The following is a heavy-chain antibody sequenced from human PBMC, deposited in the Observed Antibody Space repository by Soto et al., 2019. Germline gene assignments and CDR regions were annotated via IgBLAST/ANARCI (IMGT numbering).Heavy chain of an antibody. J-gene: IGHJ6*02. CDR2: IYYSGIT. D-gene: IGHD3-3*01. CDR3: ARGGARYYDFWTGYYYGMEV. V-gene: IGHV4-30-4*01. Sequence: SETLSLTCTVSGGSISSGDYYWSWIRQPPEKGLESIGYIYYSGITYYNPSLKSRVTISLYTSKNQFSLKLSSVTAADTPEQYCARGGARYYDFWTGYYYGMEVWGQGTTVTVSS. CDR1: GGSISSGDYY.